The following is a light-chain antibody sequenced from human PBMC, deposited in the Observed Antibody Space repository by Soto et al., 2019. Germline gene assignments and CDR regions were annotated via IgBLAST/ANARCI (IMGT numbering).Light chain of an antibody. CDR1: SSDIGGYNY. CDR3: CSKTSSITYV. CDR2: EVS. J-gene: IGLJ1*01. V-gene: IGLV2-14*01. Sequence: QSVLTQPASVSGSPGQSITISCTGTSSDIGGYNYVSWYQQHPGEAPKLVIYEVSNRPSGVSNRCSGSKSGNTASLTISGLQADDEADYYCCSKTSSITYVFGSGTKLTVL.